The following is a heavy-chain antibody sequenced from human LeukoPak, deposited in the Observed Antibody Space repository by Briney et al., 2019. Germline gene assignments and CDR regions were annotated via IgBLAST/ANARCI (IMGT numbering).Heavy chain of an antibody. Sequence: GESLKISCQASGYDFTSYWIGWVRQMPGKGLEWMGIIYPSDSDIRYSPSFQGQVTISADRSITTAYLQWSSLKASDTAMYYCARLYLPYTSAWYGSTFDIWGQGTMVTVSS. V-gene: IGHV5-51*01. CDR1: GYDFTSYW. CDR2: IYPSDSDI. D-gene: IGHD6-13*01. CDR3: ARLYLPYTSAWYGSTFDI. J-gene: IGHJ3*02.